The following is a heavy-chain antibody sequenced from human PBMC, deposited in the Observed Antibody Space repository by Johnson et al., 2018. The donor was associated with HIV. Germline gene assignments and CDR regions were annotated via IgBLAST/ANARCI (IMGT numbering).Heavy chain of an antibody. CDR2: LNWNGGST. Sequence: VQLVESGGGVVRPGESLGLSCAASEFTFGDYDMAWVRVAPGKGLEWVSGLNWNGGSTGYADSVKGRFTISRDNAKNPLYLQMNSLIAEDTALYYCARTEYFGWDRSHAFDIWGQGTMVTVSS. CDR1: EFTFGDYD. J-gene: IGHJ3*02. V-gene: IGHV3-20*04. D-gene: IGHD3-9*01. CDR3: ARTEYFGWDRSHAFDI.